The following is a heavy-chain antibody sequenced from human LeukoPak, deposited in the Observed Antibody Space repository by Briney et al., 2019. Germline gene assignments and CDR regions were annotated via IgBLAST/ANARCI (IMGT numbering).Heavy chain of an antibody. Sequence: SETLSLTCTVSSGSISSTIYYWGWIRQPPGMGLEWIGSMYYSGSTYYNPSLKSRVTISVDTSKSQFSLKLSSVTAADTAVYYCAREMRSPRGGFDYWDQGTLVTVSS. D-gene: IGHD3-10*01. CDR3: AREMRSPRGGFDY. J-gene: IGHJ4*02. V-gene: IGHV4-39*07. CDR2: MYYSGST. CDR1: SGSISSTIYY.